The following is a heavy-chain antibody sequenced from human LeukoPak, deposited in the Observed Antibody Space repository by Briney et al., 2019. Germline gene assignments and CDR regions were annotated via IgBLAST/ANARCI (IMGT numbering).Heavy chain of an antibody. CDR3: ARDGAAAGPYNWFDP. CDR2: ISAYNGNT. Sequence: GASVKVSCKASGYTFTTYDISWVRQAPGQGLEWMGWISAYNGNTNYAQRFQGRVTMTTDTSTSTAYMELRSLRSEDTAAYYCARDGAAAGPYNWFDPWGQGTLVTVSS. V-gene: IGHV1-18*01. J-gene: IGHJ5*02. D-gene: IGHD6-13*01. CDR1: GYTFTTYD.